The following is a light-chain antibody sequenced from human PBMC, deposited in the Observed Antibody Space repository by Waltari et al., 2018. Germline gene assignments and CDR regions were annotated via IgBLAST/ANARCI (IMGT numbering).Light chain of an antibody. Sequence: SALTQPASVSASPGQSITISCTGSSSDVGSYDLVAWYQQHPGQAPHLWIYEVDKRPSGVSYRFSGSKSGNAASLTISGLQAEDEAHYFCSSYTYGGPWVFGGGTLLTVL. V-gene: IGLV2-23*02. CDR1: SSDVGSYDL. CDR3: SSYTYGGPWV. J-gene: IGLJ2*01. CDR2: EVD.